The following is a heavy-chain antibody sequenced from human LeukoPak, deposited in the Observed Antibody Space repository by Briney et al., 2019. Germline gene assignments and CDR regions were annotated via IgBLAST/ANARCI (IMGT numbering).Heavy chain of an antibody. CDR1: GGSISSSSHY. CDR3: ARRLIGFDT. J-gene: IGHJ5*02. Sequence: SETLSLTCTVSGGSISSSSHYWGWIRQPPGKGLEWIGDIHYSGTTYYNSSLKSRVTISVDTSKNQFSLKLTSVTAADTAVYYCARRLIGFDTWGQGTLVTVSS. CDR2: IHYSGTT. D-gene: IGHD3-22*01. V-gene: IGHV4-39*01.